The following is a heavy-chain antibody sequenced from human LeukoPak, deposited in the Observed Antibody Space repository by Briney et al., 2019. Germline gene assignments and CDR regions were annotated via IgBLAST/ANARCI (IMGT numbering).Heavy chain of an antibody. CDR1: GFTFSGSA. V-gene: IGHV3-23*01. CDR2: ISVSGNT. Sequence: GGSLRLSCAASGFTFSGSALHRVRQASGKGLEWVSAISVSGNTYHADSVKGRFTISRDSSKNTLYLQMNSLRAEDAAVYYCAKAPVTTCSGAYCYPFDYWGQGTLVTVSS. J-gene: IGHJ4*02. CDR3: AKAPVTTCSGAYCYPFDY. D-gene: IGHD2-15*01.